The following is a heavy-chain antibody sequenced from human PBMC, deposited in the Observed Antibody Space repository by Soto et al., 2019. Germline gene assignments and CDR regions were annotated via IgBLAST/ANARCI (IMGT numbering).Heavy chain of an antibody. CDR2: IKSKTDGGTT. V-gene: IGHV3-15*01. CDR3: TTDRFDFCSGGSCYPGSYYFDY. D-gene: IGHD2-15*01. Sequence: PGGSLRLSCAASGFTFSNAWMSWVRQAPGKGLEWVGRIKSKTDGGTTDYAAPVKGRFTISRDDSKNTLYLQMNSLKTEDTAVYYCTTDRFDFCSGGSCYPGSYYFDYWGQGTLVTVSS. J-gene: IGHJ4*02. CDR1: GFTFSNAW.